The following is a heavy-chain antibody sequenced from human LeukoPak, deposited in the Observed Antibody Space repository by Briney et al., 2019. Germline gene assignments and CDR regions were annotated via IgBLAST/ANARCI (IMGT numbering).Heavy chain of an antibody. CDR1: GGSFSGYY. CDR3: ARGDSSGYRY. V-gene: IGHV4-34*01. D-gene: IGHD3-22*01. CDR2: INHSGST. J-gene: IGHJ4*02. Sequence: SETLSLTCAVYGGSFSGYYWSWIRQPPGKGLEWIGEINHSGSTNYNPSLKSRVTISVDTSKNQFSLKLSSVTAADTAVYYCARGDSSGYRYWGQGTPVTVSS.